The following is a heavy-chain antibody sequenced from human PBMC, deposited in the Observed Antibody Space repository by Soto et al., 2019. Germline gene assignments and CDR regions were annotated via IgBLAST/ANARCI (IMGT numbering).Heavy chain of an antibody. V-gene: IGHV3-9*01. Sequence: GGSLRLSCAASGFTFDDYAMHWVRQAPGKGLEWVSGISWNSGSIGYADSVKGRFTISRDNAKNSLYLQMNSLRAEDTALYYCAKDIAYYYGSGSFNYMDVWGKGTTVTVSS. CDR1: GFTFDDYA. CDR2: ISWNSGSI. D-gene: IGHD3-10*01. J-gene: IGHJ6*03. CDR3: AKDIAYYYGSGSFNYMDV.